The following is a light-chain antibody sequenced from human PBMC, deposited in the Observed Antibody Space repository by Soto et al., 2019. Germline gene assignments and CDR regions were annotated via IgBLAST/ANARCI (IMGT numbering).Light chain of an antibody. V-gene: IGLV2-23*01. CDR1: SDDVGAYNS. J-gene: IGLJ1*01. CDR3: CSSAPESTYV. CDR2: TGT. Sequence: QSALAQPASVSGSPGQSITISFTGTSDDVGAYNSVSWYQQLPHKAPQVILYTGTQRPSGVSSRFSGSTSGNAASLTISGLQADDEADYFCCSSAPESTYVFGTGTKLTVL.